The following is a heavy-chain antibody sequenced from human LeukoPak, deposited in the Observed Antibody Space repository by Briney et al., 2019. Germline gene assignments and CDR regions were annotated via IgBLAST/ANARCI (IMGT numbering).Heavy chain of an antibody. D-gene: IGHD2-2*01. V-gene: IGHV3-23*01. Sequence: GGSLRLSCAASGFTFSSYAMSWVRQAPGKGLEWVSAISGSGGSTYYADSVKGRFTISRDNSKKTVDLQMNSLRVEDTAIFYCTKIVVPAAYYFYGMDVWGQGTTVTVSS. CDR3: TKIVVPAAYYFYGMDV. CDR2: ISGSGGST. J-gene: IGHJ6*02. CDR1: GFTFSSYA.